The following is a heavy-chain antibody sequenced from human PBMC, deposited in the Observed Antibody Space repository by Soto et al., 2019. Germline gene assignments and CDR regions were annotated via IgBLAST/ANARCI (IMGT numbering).Heavy chain of an antibody. D-gene: IGHD1-26*01. CDR1: GGSFSGYY. CDR2: INHSGST. CDR3: ARLGVGAHFDY. Sequence: QVQLQQWGAGLLKPSETLSLTCAVYGGSFSGYYWSWIRQPPGKGLEWIGEINHSGSTNYNPSLKSRVTKSVDTSKNQFSLKLSSVTAADTAVYYCARLGVGAHFDYWGQGTLVTVSS. V-gene: IGHV4-34*01. J-gene: IGHJ4*02.